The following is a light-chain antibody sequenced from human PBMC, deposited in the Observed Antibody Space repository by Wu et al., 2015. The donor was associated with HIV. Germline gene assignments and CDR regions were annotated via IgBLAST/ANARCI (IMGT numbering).Light chain of an antibody. CDR2: GAS. V-gene: IGKV1-39*01. CDR3: QQTYSDSWT. J-gene: IGKJ1*01. Sequence: DIQMTQSPSSVSASVGDRVTITCRTSQNLRKNLNWYQHQPGKAPKLLIYGASKLQSGVPSRFSGSGSGTDFTLSISSLQPEDVATYYCQQTYSDSWTFGQGTKVEIK. CDR1: QNLRKN.